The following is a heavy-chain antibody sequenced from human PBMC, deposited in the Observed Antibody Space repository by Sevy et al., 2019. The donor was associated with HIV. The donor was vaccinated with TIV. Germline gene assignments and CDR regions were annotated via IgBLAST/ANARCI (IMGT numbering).Heavy chain of an antibody. CDR2: ISYDGANQ. D-gene: IGHD1-1*01. CDR3: ALERLSSDVAEYFQN. CDR1: GFTFSRYS. V-gene: IGHV3-30-3*01. J-gene: IGHJ1*01. Sequence: GGSLRLSCAASGFTFSRYSMHWVRQAPGKGLEWVATISYDGANQHYASSAKGRFIISRDNFQSSLFLQMNSLRSDDTAVYYCALERLSSDVAEYFQNWGQGTLVTVSS.